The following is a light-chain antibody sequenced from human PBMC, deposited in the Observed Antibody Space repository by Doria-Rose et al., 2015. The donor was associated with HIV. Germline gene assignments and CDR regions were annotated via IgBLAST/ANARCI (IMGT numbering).Light chain of an antibody. CDR2: WAS. CDR1: QSLLYTSKNY. Sequence: DIRLTQSPEPLGMSLGERATLNCKSNQSLLYTSKNYLAWYQQKPGQPPNLLIYWASTRQSGVPARFSGSGSGTDFTLAISSLEAEDVAVYYCQQYYDTPSFGPGTTVDIK. V-gene: IGKV4-1*01. CDR3: QQYYDTPS. J-gene: IGKJ3*01.